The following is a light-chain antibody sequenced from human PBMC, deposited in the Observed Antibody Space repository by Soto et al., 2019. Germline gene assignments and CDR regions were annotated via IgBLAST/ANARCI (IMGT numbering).Light chain of an antibody. J-gene: IGLJ3*02. CDR2: MDS. V-gene: IGLV1-47*01. CDR3: VAWDDNLSARV. CDR1: RSNIGSAI. Sequence: QSVLTQPPSLXGTPGQTVTISCXGSRSNIGSAIVHWYQQVPGTAPKHLIYMDSQRPSGVPDRFSGSKSGTSASLVITGLXXXXXXXXYXVAWDDNLSARVFGGGTKLTVL.